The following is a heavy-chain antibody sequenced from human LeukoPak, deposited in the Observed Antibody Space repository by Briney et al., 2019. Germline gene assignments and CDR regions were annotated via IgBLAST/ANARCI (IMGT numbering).Heavy chain of an antibody. D-gene: IGHD3-22*01. V-gene: IGHV1-2*02. J-gene: IGHJ4*02. CDR1: GYTFTGYY. CDR2: INPNSGGT. CDR3: ARELWGDYCDSSGYYSTIDY. Sequence: ASVKVSCKASGYTFTGYYMHWVRQAPGQGLEWMGWINPNSGGTNYAQKFQGRVTMTRDTSISTAYMELSRLRSDDTAVYYCARELWGDYCDSSGYYSTIDYWGQGTLVTVSS.